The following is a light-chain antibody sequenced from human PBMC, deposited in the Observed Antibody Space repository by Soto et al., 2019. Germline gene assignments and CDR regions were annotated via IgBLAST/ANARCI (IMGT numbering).Light chain of an antibody. J-gene: IGLJ3*02. CDR1: SGHSSYA. Sequence: QSVLTQSPSASASLGASVKLTCTLSSGHSSYAIAWHQQQPEKGPRYLMKLNSDGSHSKGDGIPDRFSGSSSGAERYLTISSLQSEDEADYYCQTWGTARVFGGGTKVTVL. CDR2: LNSDGSH. CDR3: QTWGTARV. V-gene: IGLV4-69*01.